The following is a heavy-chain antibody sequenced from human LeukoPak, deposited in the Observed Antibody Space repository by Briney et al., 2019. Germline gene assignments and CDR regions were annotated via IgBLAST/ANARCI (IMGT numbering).Heavy chain of an antibody. D-gene: IGHD4-11*01. CDR1: GFTFSNYG. CDR3: ARDDHDYSSYYYYMDV. J-gene: IGHJ6*03. Sequence: PPGGSLRLSCAASGFTFSNYGMNWVRQAPGKGLEWVSYISSSSSTIYFADSVRGRFTISRDNAKNSLYLQMNSLRAEDTAVYYCARDDHDYSSYYYYMDVWGKGTTVTVSS. V-gene: IGHV3-48*04. CDR2: ISSSSSTI.